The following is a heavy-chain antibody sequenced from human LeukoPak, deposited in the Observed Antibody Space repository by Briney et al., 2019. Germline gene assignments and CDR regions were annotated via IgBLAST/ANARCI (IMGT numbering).Heavy chain of an antibody. CDR1: GGTFSSHA. CDR3: ARGLQYQLLKALGHYFMDV. Sequence: PAASVKVSCKASGGTFSSHAIAWVRQAPGQGPEWMGGIIPISGTANYAQKFQGRVTITTDESTSTTYLELSSLASDDTAVYCCARGLQYQLLKALGHYFMDVWGEGTTVTVSS. CDR2: IIPISGTA. V-gene: IGHV1-69*05. J-gene: IGHJ6*03. D-gene: IGHD2-2*01.